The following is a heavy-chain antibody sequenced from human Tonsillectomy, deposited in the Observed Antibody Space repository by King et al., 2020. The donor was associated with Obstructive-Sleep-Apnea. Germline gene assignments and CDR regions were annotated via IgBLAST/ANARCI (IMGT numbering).Heavy chain of an antibody. CDR3: ARGYDRNYFDY. Sequence: VQLVESGAEVKEPGESLEISCKGSGYTFTTYWIGWVRQMPGKGLEWMGIIFPRDSDNRYSPSVQGQVTISVDKSISTAYLQWSSLKASDTAMYYCARGYDRNYFDYWGQGTLVTVSS. CDR1: GYTFTTYW. D-gene: IGHD5-12*01. V-gene: IGHV5-51*01. CDR2: IFPRDSDN. J-gene: IGHJ4*02.